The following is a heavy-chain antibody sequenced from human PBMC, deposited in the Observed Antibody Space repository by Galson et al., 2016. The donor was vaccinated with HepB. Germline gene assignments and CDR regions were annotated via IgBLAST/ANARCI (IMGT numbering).Heavy chain of an antibody. Sequence: SETLSLTCTVSGGSISSSFYYWAWIRQPPVKGMEWIGNIYYSGTTYYNPSLQSRVTISVDTSKNQFSLSLSFVTAADTAVYSCARQDRAGLVNFWGQGTMVTVSS. J-gene: IGHJ3*01. D-gene: IGHD3/OR15-3a*01. V-gene: IGHV4-39*01. CDR3: ARQDRAGLVNF. CDR1: GGSISSSFYY. CDR2: IYYSGTT.